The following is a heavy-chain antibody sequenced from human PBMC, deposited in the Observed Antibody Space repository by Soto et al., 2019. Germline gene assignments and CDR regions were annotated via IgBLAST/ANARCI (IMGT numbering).Heavy chain of an antibody. D-gene: IGHD2-2*02. Sequence: HPGGSLRLSCAASGFTFSSYWMHWVRQAPGKGLVWVSRINSDGSSTSYAASVKGRFTISRDNAKNTLYPHMNSLRSEDTAVYYCARDLPRGYCSSTSCYTYYGMDVWGHGTTVTVAS. CDR2: INSDGSST. V-gene: IGHV3-74*01. CDR1: GFTFSSYW. J-gene: IGHJ6*02. CDR3: ARDLPRGYCSSTSCYTYYGMDV.